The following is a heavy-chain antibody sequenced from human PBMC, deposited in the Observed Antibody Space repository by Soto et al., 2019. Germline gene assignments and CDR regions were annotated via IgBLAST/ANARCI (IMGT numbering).Heavy chain of an antibody. CDR3: ARDLDGLHDDTSGPFPRPG. J-gene: IGHJ1*01. Sequence: SETLSLTCTVSGGSISSGDYYWSWIRQAPGRGLEWIGYIHSSGSIYYNPSLKSRATMSIDTAGNQFSLKVSSVTVADTAVYYCARDLDGLHDDTSGPFPRPGWGQGTLVTVSS. V-gene: IGHV4-30-4*01. D-gene: IGHD3-22*01. CDR1: GGSISSGDYY. CDR2: IHSSGSI.